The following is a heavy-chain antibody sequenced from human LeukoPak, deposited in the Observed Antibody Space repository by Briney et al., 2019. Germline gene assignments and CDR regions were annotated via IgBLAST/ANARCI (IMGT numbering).Heavy chain of an antibody. V-gene: IGHV3-23*01. Sequence: PGGSLRLSCAASGFTFSSSAMSWVRQVPGKGLEWVSGSSASGGSTNYADSVKGRFTISRDNAKNSVYLQMDSLRAVDRAVYYCARDGGSSWYGAFDIWGQGTMVTVSS. D-gene: IGHD6-13*01. CDR2: SSASGGST. CDR1: GFTFSSSA. J-gene: IGHJ3*02. CDR3: ARDGGSSWYGAFDI.